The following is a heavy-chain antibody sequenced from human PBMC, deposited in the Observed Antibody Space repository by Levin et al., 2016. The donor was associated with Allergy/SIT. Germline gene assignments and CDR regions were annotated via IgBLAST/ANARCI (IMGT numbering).Heavy chain of an antibody. J-gene: IGHJ5*02. V-gene: IGHV1-2*02. CDR3: ARERRIAVAEDWFDP. Sequence: WVRQAPGQGLEWMGWINPNSGGTNYAQKFQGRVTMTRDTSISTAYMELSRLRSDDTAVYYCARERRIAVAEDWFDPGAREPWSPSPQ. CDR2: INPNSGGT. D-gene: IGHD6-19*01.